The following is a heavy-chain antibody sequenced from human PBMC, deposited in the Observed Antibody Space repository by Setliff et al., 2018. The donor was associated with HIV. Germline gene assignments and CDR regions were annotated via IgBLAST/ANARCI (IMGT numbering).Heavy chain of an antibody. CDR2: IIPMYGVA. D-gene: IGHD5-18*01. J-gene: IGHJ1*01. CDR3: ARGWSEDTSMVQVEYFEH. Sequence: SVKVSCKASGGTFSSYVISWVRQAPGQGPEWMGGIIPMYGVANYAQKFQGRVTMTADKSTSTVYMELRSLRSEDTAVYFCARGWSEDTSMVQVEYFEHWGQGTLVTVSS. CDR1: GGTFSSYV. V-gene: IGHV1-69*10.